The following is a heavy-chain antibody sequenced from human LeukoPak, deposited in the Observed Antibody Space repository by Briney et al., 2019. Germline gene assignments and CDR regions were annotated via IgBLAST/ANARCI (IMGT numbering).Heavy chain of an antibody. Sequence: QTGGSLSLSCEAAVFTFSRYGMSWVRQAAGKGLEWVSATRGSGGSTYYADSVKGRFTISRDNSKNTLYLQMNSLRAEDTAVYYCAKAGENSGWTPYEGNYYYYMDVWGKGTTVTISS. J-gene: IGHJ6*03. CDR2: TRGSGGST. V-gene: IGHV3-23*01. CDR3: AKAGENSGWTPYEGNYYYYMDV. D-gene: IGHD6-19*01. CDR1: VFTFSRYG.